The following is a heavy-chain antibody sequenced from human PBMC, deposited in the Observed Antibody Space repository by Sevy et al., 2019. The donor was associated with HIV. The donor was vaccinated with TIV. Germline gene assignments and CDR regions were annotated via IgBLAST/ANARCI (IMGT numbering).Heavy chain of an antibody. D-gene: IGHD2-8*01. CDR1: GYTFTSYG. J-gene: IGHJ6*02. Sequence: ASVKVSCKASGYTFTSYGISWVRQAPGQGLEWMGWISAYNGNTNYAQKLQGRVTMTTDTSTSTAYMELRSLGSDDTALYYCARLGYCTNGVCSPFYYYGMDVWGQGTTVTVSS. CDR3: ARLGYCTNGVCSPFYYYGMDV. CDR2: ISAYNGNT. V-gene: IGHV1-18*01.